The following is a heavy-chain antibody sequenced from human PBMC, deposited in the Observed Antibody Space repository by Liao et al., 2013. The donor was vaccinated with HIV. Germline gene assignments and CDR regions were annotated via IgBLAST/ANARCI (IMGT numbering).Heavy chain of an antibody. J-gene: IGHJ4*02. D-gene: IGHD6-13*01. CDR2: INQSGST. V-gene: IGHV4-34*01. CDR3: AVGSSWYNGWVY. CDR1: VGSFSGYY. Sequence: QVQLQQWGAGLLKPSETLSLTCAVYVGSFSGYYWSWIRQPPGKGLEWIGEINQSGSTNYNPSLKSRVTISVDTSKNQFSLKLSSVTAADTAVYFCAVGSSWYNGWVYWGQGTLVTVSS.